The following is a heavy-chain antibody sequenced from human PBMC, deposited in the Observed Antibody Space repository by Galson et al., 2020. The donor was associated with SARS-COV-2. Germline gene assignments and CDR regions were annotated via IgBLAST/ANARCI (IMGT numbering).Heavy chain of an antibody. CDR1: GFTFSSYW. J-gene: IGHJ4*02. Sequence: GESLKISCAASGFTFSSYWMHWVRQAPGKGLVWVSRINSDGSSTSYADSVKGRFTISRDNAKNTLYLQMNSLRAEDTAVYYCAFLGGYFDYWGQGTLATVSS. D-gene: IGHD3-10*01. CDR3: AFLGGYFDY. V-gene: IGHV3-74*01. CDR2: INSDGSST.